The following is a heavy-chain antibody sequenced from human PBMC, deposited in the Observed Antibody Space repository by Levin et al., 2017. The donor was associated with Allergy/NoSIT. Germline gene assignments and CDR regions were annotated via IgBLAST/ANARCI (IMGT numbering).Heavy chain of an antibody. Sequence: GGSLRLSCAASGFTFDDYVMHWVRHAPGEGLEWVSGISWNSGTIDYADSVKGRFTISRDNAKNSLYLQMDSLRPEDTAVYYCAKGAVTAQYYFDYWGQGTLVTVAS. D-gene: IGHD4-11*01. J-gene: IGHJ4*02. V-gene: IGHV3-9*01. CDR1: GFTFDDYV. CDR2: ISWNSGTI. CDR3: AKGAVTAQYYFDY.